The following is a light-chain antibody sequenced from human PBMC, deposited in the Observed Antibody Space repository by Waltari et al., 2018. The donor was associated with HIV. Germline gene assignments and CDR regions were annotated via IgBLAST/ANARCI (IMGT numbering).Light chain of an antibody. CDR3: QQYGSSPQT. J-gene: IGKJ2*01. CDR1: QSVSNNY. CDR2: GSS. V-gene: IGKV3-20*01. Sequence: EIVLTQSPGTLSLSPGDRATLSGRATQSVSNNYLAWYQQKPGQAPRLLIYGSSTRATGIPDRFSGSGSGTDFTLTISRLEPEDFAVYYCQQYGSSPQTFGQGTKLEIK.